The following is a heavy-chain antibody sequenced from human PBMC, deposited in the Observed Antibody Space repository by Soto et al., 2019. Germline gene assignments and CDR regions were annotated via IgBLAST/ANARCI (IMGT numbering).Heavy chain of an antibody. CDR2: ISAYNGNT. J-gene: IGHJ6*02. CDR3: ARDTSTTIWGKTDVYYFYGMDV. D-gene: IGHD3-16*01. CDR1: GYTFTSYC. V-gene: IGHV1-18*04. Sequence: GASVKVSCKASGYTFTSYCISWVRQAPGQGLEWMGWISAYNGNTNYAQKLQGRVTMTTDTSTSTAYMELRSLRSDDTAVYYCARDTSTTIWGKTDVYYFYGMDVWGQGTTVTVSS.